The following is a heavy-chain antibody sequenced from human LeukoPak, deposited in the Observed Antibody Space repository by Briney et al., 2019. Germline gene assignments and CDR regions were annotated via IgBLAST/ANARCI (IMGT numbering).Heavy chain of an antibody. CDR1: GFTFSSYG. Sequence: PGGSLRLSCEVSGFTFSSYGMNWVRQAPGKGLEWVSAISDSGGSTYYADSVKGRFTISRDNSKSTLYLQMNSLRAEDTAVYYCARDLNLEWLFPFDYWGQGTLVTVSS. D-gene: IGHD3-3*01. CDR2: ISDSGGST. V-gene: IGHV3-23*01. J-gene: IGHJ4*02. CDR3: ARDLNLEWLFPFDY.